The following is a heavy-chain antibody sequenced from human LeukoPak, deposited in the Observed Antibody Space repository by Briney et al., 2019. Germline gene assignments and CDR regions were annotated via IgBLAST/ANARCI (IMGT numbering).Heavy chain of an antibody. CDR2: IWYDGRNK. J-gene: IGHJ6*03. Sequence: GGSLRLSCAASGFTFSSYGRHWVRQAPGKGLEWVAFIWYDGRNKYYADSVKGRFIISRDNSKNTLYLQMNSLGAEDTAVYYCARLTSPPAWSGWLYYYYYYMDVWGKGTTVTISS. CDR1: GFTFSSYG. CDR3: ARLTSPPAWSGWLYYYYYYMDV. D-gene: IGHD3-3*01. V-gene: IGHV3-30*02.